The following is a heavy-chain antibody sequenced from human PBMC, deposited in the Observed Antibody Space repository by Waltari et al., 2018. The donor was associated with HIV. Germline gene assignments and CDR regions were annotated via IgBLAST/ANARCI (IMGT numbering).Heavy chain of an antibody. Sequence: EVQLEESGGASVQPGGSLRLSCAASVFSISRYGMHWVRQTQGKGLVWVSRMNEDGNRIDYAGSVRGRFTISRDSAKNTLFLQMNSLRDEDTAMYYCIRDMFGEYDYWGQGALVTVSS. CDR1: VFSISRYG. CDR3: IRDMFGEYDY. D-gene: IGHD3-10*02. CDR2: MNEDGNRI. J-gene: IGHJ4*02. V-gene: IGHV3-74*01.